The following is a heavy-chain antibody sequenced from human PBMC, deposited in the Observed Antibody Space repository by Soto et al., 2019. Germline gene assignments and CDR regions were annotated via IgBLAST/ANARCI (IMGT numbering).Heavy chain of an antibody. D-gene: IGHD1-26*01. CDR3: ARDLVGGSSAYYYGMDV. V-gene: IGHV1-69*01. CDR2: IIPISGTA. Sequence: QVQLVQSGAEVKKPGSSVKVSCKVSGGTFSSYAISWVRQAPGQGLQWMGGIIPISGTADYAQKFQGRGTIIADEFTNTAYMELSSLRSEDTAVYYCARDLVGGSSAYYYGMDVWGQGTTVTVSS. J-gene: IGHJ6*02. CDR1: GGTFSSYA.